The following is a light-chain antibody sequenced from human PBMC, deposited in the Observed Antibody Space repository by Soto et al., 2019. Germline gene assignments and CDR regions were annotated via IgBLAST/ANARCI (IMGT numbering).Light chain of an antibody. J-gene: IGKJ4*01. V-gene: IGKV3-11*01. Sequence: EIVLTQSPSTLSLSPGERATLAGRASQRVSSYLSWYQQKPGQAPRLLIYDASNMATGIPARFSGSGSGTDFTLTIIRLEPEDLAVYYCQQRSNWPPRLTFGGGTTVEIK. CDR3: QQRSNWPPRLT. CDR2: DAS. CDR1: QRVSSY.